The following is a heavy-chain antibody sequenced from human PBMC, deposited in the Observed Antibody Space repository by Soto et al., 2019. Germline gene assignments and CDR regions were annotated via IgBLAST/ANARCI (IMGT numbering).Heavy chain of an antibody. V-gene: IGHV4-39*01. D-gene: IGHD4-17*01. CDR3: ARHGVDYGDYASYYYYGMDV. J-gene: IGHJ6*02. CDR1: GGSISSSTYY. Sequence: QLQLQESGPGLVKPSETLSLTCTVSGGSISSSTYYWGWIRQPPGKGLGWIGMIYYSGSAYYNPSPTIRVTISIDTSKHQFSLRLSSVTAADTAVYYCARHGVDYGDYASYYYYGMDVWGRGTTVTVSS. CDR2: IYYSGSA.